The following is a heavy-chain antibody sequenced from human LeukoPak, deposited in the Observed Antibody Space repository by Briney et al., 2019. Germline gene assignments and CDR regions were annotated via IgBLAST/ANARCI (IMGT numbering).Heavy chain of an antibody. Sequence: SETLSLTCTVSGGSISSYYWSWIRQPPGQGLERIGYIYYCGSTNNYPYLNSRVTISIATSTTQTSLTLSPVPAADPAAVYCARDPTKAPGHDYWGQGTLVTVSS. V-gene: IGHV4-59*01. CDR2: IYYCGST. CDR1: GGSISSYY. CDR3: ARDPTKAPGHDY. J-gene: IGHJ4*02.